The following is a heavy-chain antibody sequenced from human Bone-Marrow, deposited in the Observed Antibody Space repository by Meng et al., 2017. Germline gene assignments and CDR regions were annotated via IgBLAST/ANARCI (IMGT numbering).Heavy chain of an antibody. Sequence: ASVKVSCKASGYTFTGYSMHWVRQAPGQGLEWMGWINPDSGDTNYALRFQGRVTMTRDTSISTAYMELSRLRSDDTAVYYCARGTRITIFGVVISLFPWFDPWGQGTLVTVSS. J-gene: IGHJ5*02. V-gene: IGHV1-2*02. CDR2: INPDSGDT. CDR1: GYTFTGYS. CDR3: ARGTRITIFGVVISLFPWFDP. D-gene: IGHD3-3*01.